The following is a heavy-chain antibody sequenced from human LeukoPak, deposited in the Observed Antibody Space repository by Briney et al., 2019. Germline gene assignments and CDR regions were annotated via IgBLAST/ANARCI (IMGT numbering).Heavy chain of an antibody. CDR3: VRVASYDLDC. CDR2: TRNKANRYTT. J-gene: IGHJ4*02. Sequence: PGGSLRLSCAGSGFTFSDHYMDWVRQAPGKGLEWVGRTRNKANRYTTEYAASVKGRFTISRDDSKNSLYLQMSSLKTEDSAVYYCVRVASYDLDCWGQGTLVTVSS. V-gene: IGHV3-72*01. D-gene: IGHD3-22*01. CDR1: GFTFSDHY.